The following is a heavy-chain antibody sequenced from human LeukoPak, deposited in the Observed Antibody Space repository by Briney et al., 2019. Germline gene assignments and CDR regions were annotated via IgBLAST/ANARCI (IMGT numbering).Heavy chain of an antibody. CDR3: AHRSAAGNYFFDY. V-gene: IGHV2-5*01. Sequence: SGPTQVKPTHTLTLTCTFSGFSLTTIGVGVGCIRQPPGKTLELIALIYWNDDTRHSPSLRSRLTITKDTSKNQVVLTMTNMDPVDTATYYCAHRSAAGNYFFDYWGQGTLITVSS. D-gene: IGHD1-14*01. CDR2: IYWNDDT. J-gene: IGHJ4*02. CDR1: GFSLTTIGVG.